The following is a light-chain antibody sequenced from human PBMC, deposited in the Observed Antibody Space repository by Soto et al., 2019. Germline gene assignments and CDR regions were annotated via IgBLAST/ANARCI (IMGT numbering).Light chain of an antibody. CDR1: SSDVGGYNY. CDR3: CSYAGSYTFV. Sequence: QSALTQPRSVSGSPGQSVTISCTGTSSDVGGYNYVSWYQQYPGKAPKVMIYDVKTRPSGVPDRFSGSKSGNTASLTISGLQAEDEADYYCCSYAGSYTFVFGTGPSSPS. V-gene: IGLV2-11*01. J-gene: IGLJ1*01. CDR2: DVK.